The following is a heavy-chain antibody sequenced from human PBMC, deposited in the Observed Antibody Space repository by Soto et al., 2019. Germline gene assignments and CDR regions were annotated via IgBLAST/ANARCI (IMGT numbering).Heavy chain of an antibody. CDR1: GGSFSGDY. CDR2: INHSGGT. J-gene: IGHJ4*02. V-gene: IGHV4-34*01. D-gene: IGHD3-9*01. CDR3: ARGGYEILPGYYSPYHFDY. Sequence: SEALSLTCAVYGGSFSGDYWSGSRQPPGNGLGWGGEINHSGGTNYNPSLKSRVTISVDTSKNQASLKLSTVTAADMAWYYFARGGYEILPGYYSPYHFDYWGQGTLVNGSS.